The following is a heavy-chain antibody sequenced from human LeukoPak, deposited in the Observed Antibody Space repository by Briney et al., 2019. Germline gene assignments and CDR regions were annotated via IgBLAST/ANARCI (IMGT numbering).Heavy chain of an antibody. CDR3: ASTVGDGYNLGY. J-gene: IGHJ4*02. Sequence: GGSLRLSCAASGFTFSDYWMTWVRQAPGKGLEWVANIKEDGSEKYYMDSVKGRFTISRDNAKNSLYLQMNSLRAEDTAVYYCASTVGDGYNLGYWDQGTLVTVSS. CDR1: GFTFSDYW. V-gene: IGHV3-7*01. CDR2: IKEDGSEK. D-gene: IGHD5-24*01.